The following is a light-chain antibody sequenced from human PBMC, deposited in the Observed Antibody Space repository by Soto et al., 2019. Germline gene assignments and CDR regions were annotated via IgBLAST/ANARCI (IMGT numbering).Light chain of an antibody. CDR3: CSYVGSSILM. Sequence: QSVLTQPASVSGSPGQSITISCTGTSSDVGLYNLVSWYQQLPGKPPKLIIYEVNERPSGISDRFSGSKSGNTASLTISGLQDEHEADYYCCSYVGSSILMFGGGTKVTVL. CDR2: EVN. CDR1: SSDVGLYNL. V-gene: IGLV2-23*02. J-gene: IGLJ3*02.